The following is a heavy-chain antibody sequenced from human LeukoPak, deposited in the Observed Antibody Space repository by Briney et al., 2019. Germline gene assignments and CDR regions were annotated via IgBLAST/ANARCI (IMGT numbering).Heavy chain of an antibody. J-gene: IGHJ6*03. D-gene: IGHD6-13*01. CDR3: ARSRSYSSPLYYYYYMDV. CDR2: MNPNRGNV. Sequence: ASVKVSCKASGYTFTSYDINWVRQATGQALEWMGWMNPNRGNVGYAQKFQGRVTMTRNTSQSTAYMELNSLRSEDTAVYYCARSRSYSSPLYYYYYMDVWGKGTTVTVSS. CDR1: GYTFTSYD. V-gene: IGHV1-8*01.